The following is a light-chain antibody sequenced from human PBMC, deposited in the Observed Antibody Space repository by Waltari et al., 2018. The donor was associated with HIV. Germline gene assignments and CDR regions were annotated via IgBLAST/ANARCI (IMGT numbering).Light chain of an antibody. CDR2: EVT. V-gene: IGLV2-8*01. CDR1: TSDIHDHNF. CDR3: SSFAGSNKL. Sequence: QSALTQPPSASGSPDQSVTMSSPGATSDIHDHNFISWYQQYPGKAPKLIIFEVTNRPSVVPDRFSGSRSGNTASLIVSGLQAEDEAVYFCSSFAGSNKLFGGGTKLTVL. J-gene: IGLJ2*01.